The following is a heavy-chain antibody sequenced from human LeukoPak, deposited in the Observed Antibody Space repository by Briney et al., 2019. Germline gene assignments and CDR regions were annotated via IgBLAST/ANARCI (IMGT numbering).Heavy chain of an antibody. Sequence: SETLSLTCTVSGCSISSFFWSWIRQPPGKGLEWIASMHYDGDTKYNPSFKSRGSLSIDTSKQNFSLRLSSVSAADTAVYYCARDLELERNRWNYFESWGQGTLGTVSS. CDR3: ARDLELERNRWNYFES. D-gene: IGHD1-1*01. J-gene: IGHJ4*02. CDR2: MHYDGDT. CDR1: GCSISSFF. V-gene: IGHV4-59*01.